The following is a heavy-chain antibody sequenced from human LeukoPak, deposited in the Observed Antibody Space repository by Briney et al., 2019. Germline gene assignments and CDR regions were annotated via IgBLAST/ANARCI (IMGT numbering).Heavy chain of an antibody. CDR1: GGSISSGGHY. V-gene: IGHV4-31*03. J-gene: IGHJ4*02. CDR3: ARVSYYGSAGYSKYYFDN. CDR2: MYHSGST. Sequence: SETLSLTCNVSGGSISSGGHYWSWIRQHPGKGLEWIGYMYHSGSTYYNSSLKSRVTISVDTSQNQFSLKLTSVTAADTAVYYCARVSYYGSAGYSKYYFDNWGQGTLVTVSS. D-gene: IGHD3-22*01.